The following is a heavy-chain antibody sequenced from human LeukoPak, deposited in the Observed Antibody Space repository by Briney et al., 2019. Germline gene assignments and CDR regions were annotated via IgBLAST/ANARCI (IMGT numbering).Heavy chain of an antibody. D-gene: IGHD6-19*01. CDR1: GYTFTSYG. CDR3: AREDSSGWTHDAFDI. V-gene: IGHV1-18*01. Sequence: ASVKVSCKASGYTFTSYGISWVRQAPGQGLEWMGWISAYNGNTNYAQKLQGRVTMTTDTSTSTAYMELRSLRSDDTAVYYCAREDSSGWTHDAFDIWGQGTTVTVSS. CDR2: ISAYNGNT. J-gene: IGHJ3*02.